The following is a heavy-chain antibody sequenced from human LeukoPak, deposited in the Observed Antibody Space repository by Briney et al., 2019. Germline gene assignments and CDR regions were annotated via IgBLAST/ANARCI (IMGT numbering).Heavy chain of an antibody. Sequence: SETLSLTCTVSGASISSYYWSWIRQPAGKGLEWIGRINTSGKTNYNPPLKSRVTMSVDTSKNQFSLKLNSVSAADTAVYYSARLDGYTSFDYWGQGTQVTVSS. D-gene: IGHD5-24*01. V-gene: IGHV4-4*07. CDR3: ARLDGYTSFDY. CDR2: INTSGKT. J-gene: IGHJ4*02. CDR1: GASISSYY.